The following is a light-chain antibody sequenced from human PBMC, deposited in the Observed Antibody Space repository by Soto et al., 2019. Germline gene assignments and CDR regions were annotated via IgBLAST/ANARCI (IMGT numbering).Light chain of an antibody. CDR2: EAT. CDR1: SSDVGRYNL. Sequence: QSALTQPASVSGSPGQSITISCTGTSSDVGRYNLVSWYQQHPGKAPKFMIYEATKRPSGVSNRFSGSKSGNTASLTISGLKAEDEADYYCCSYAGSSTYVFGTGTKVTVL. V-gene: IGLV2-23*01. CDR3: CSYAGSSTYV. J-gene: IGLJ1*01.